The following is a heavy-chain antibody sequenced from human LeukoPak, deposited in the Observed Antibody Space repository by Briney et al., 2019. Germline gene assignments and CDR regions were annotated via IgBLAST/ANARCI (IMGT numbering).Heavy chain of an antibody. D-gene: IGHD5-18*01. J-gene: IGHJ6*03. CDR3: ARDGVRSYDKMYYYYYYMDV. CDR2: IYSDGRT. CDR1: GFIVSNKY. V-gene: IGHV3-53*05. Sequence: QSGGSLRLSCAASGFIVSNKYMTWVRQAPGKGLEWVSLIYSDGRTYYADSVRGRCTISRDNSKNTLYLQMNSLRAEDTAVYYCARDGVRSYDKMYYYYYYMDVWGKGTTVTVSS.